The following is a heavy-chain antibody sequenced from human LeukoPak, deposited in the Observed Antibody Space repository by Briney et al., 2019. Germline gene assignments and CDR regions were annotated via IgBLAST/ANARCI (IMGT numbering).Heavy chain of an antibody. CDR3: ARDGPGYSFDY. CDR1: GFTFISYE. J-gene: IGHJ4*02. D-gene: IGHD5-18*01. Sequence: GGSLVLSWAAAGFTFISYEMNWFRQAPVKGLEWVSCISTSGSNIYYADSVKGRFTISRDNARNSLFLQMNTLRAEDTAVYYCARDGPGYSFDYWGQGTLVNVSS. CDR2: ISTSGSNI. V-gene: IGHV3-48*03.